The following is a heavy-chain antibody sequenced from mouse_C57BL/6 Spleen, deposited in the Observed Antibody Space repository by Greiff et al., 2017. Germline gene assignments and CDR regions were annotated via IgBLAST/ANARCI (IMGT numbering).Heavy chain of an antibody. J-gene: IGHJ3*01. D-gene: IGHD2-1*01. V-gene: IGHV10-1*01. Sequence: DVKLVESGGGLVQPKGSLKLSCAASGFSFNTYAMNWVRQAPGKGLEWVARIRSKSNNYATYYADSVKDRFTISRDDSESMLYLQMNNLKTEDTAMYYCVRHEGNYWFAYWGQGTLVTVSA. CDR1: GFSFNTYA. CDR2: IRSKSNNYAT. CDR3: VRHEGNYWFAY.